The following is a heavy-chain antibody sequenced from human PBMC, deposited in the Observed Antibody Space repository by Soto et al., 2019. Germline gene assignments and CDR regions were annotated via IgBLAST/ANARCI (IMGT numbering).Heavy chain of an antibody. CDR2: IYYSGST. D-gene: IGHD6-19*01. CDR3: ARDLKVAGKNYGMDV. V-gene: IGHV4-31*03. J-gene: IGHJ6*02. Sequence: QVQLQESGTGLVKPSQTLSLTCTVSGGSISSGGYYWSWIRQHPGQGLEWIGYIYYSGSTYYNPSLKSRVTISVDTSKNQLSLKLSSVTAADTAVYYCARDLKVAGKNYGMDVWGQGPTVTVSS. CDR1: GGSISSGGYY.